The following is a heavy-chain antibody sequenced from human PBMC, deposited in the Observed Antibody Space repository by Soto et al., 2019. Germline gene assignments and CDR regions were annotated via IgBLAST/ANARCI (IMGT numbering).Heavy chain of an antibody. D-gene: IGHD3-22*01. J-gene: IGHJ4*02. V-gene: IGHV3-30*02. CDR3: AKDTYYYDSSGYYVFDY. CDR2: IWYDGSNK. CDR1: GFTFSSYG. Sequence: GGSLRLSCAASGFTFSSYGMHWVRQAPGKGLEWVAVIWYDGSNKYYADSVKGRFTISRDNSKSTVYLQMNSLRAEDTAIYYCAKDTYYYDSSGYYVFDYWGQ.